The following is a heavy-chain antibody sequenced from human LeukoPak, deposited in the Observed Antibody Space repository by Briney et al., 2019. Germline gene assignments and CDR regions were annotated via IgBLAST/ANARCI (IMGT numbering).Heavy chain of an antibody. CDR3: ARVGYCSSTSCYGIDY. CDR2: IWFDGSNK. J-gene: IGHJ4*02. D-gene: IGHD2-2*01. V-gene: IGHV3-33*01. Sequence: GGSLRLSCAASGFTFSSYGMHWVRQAPGKGLEWVAVIWFDGSNKNYADSVKGRFTISRDNSKNTLYLQMNSLRAEDTAVYYCARVGYCSSTSCYGIDYWGQGTLVTVSS. CDR1: GFTFSSYG.